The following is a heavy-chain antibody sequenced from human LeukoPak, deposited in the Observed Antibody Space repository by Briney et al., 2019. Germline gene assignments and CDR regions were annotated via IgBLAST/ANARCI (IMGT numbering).Heavy chain of an antibody. CDR1: GFTFSSYA. J-gene: IGHJ3*01. V-gene: IGHV3-30-3*01. D-gene: IGHD6-19*01. CDR2: ISYDGSNK. Sequence: PGRSLRLSCAASGFTFSSYAMHWVRQAPGKGLEWVAVISYDGSNKYYADSVKGRFTISRDNSKNTLYLQMNSLRAEDTALYYCAKDQGSSSGWYSRDGFALWGRGTMVTVSS. CDR3: AKDQGSSSGWYSRDGFAL.